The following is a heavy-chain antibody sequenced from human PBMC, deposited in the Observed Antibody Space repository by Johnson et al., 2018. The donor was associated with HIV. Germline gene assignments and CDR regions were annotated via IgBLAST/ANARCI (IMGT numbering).Heavy chain of an antibody. V-gene: IGHV3-30*04. CDR2: LSYDGTHK. J-gene: IGHJ3*02. CDR1: RFTFSSYA. D-gene: IGHD6-19*01. Sequence: QVQLVESGGGVVQPGRSLRLSCAASRFTFSSYAMHWVRQAPGKGLEWVAILSYDGTHKYYADSVKGRFTISRDNAKNSLYLQMNSLRAEDTALYYCGRELGIAVEGVELDVFDIWGQGTMVTVSS. CDR3: GRELGIAVEGVELDVFDI.